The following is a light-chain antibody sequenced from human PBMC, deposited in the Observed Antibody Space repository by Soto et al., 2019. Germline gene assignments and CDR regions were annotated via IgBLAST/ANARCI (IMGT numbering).Light chain of an antibody. CDR1: NIGIYS. CDR2: DGS. J-gene: IGLJ1*01. V-gene: IGLV3-21*02. Sequence: SYELTQPPSVSVAPGQTARITCGGSNIGIYSVHWYQQRPGQAPVLVVYDGSDRPSGIPERFSGSNSGNTATLTIGRVEAADEADYYCQVWDNNGGHNYVFGTGTKVTVL. CDR3: QVWDNNGGHNYV.